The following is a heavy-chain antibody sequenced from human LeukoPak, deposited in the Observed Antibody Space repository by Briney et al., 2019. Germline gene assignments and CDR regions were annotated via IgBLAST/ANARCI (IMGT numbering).Heavy chain of an antibody. CDR3: ARTAGRTFDY. J-gene: IGHJ4*02. V-gene: IGHV1-46*01. D-gene: IGHD6-6*01. Sequence: GESLQISCKGSRYSFTSYWIGWVRQAPGQGLEWMGIINPSGGSTSYAQKFQGRVTMTRDTSTSTVYMELSSLRSEDTAVYYCARTAGRTFDYWGQGTLVTVSS. CDR2: INPSGGST. CDR1: RYSFTSYW.